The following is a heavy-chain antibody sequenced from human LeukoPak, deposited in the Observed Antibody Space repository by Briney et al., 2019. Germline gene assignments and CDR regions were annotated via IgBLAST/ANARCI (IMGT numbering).Heavy chain of an antibody. J-gene: IGHJ6*02. CDR2: TYYRSKWYN. CDR1: GDSVSSNSAA. D-gene: IGHD1-7*01. CDR3: AGATGTTGYYYYGMDV. V-gene: IGHV6-1*01. Sequence: SQTLSLTCAISGDSVSSNSAAWNWIRQSPSRGLEWLGRTYYRSKWYNDYAVSVKSRITINPDTSKNRFSLQLNSVTPEDTAVYYCAGATGTTGYYYYGMDVWGQGTTVTVSS.